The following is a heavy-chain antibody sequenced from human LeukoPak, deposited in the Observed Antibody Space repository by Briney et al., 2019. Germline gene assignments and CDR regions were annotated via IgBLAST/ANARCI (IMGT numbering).Heavy chain of an antibody. Sequence: GESLKISCKGSGYTFINYWIGWVRQMPGKGLDWMGMFSPGDSDTAYSPSFQGQVTISADKSINTAYLQWSSLKASDTAIYCCARWPRGAAAFYFDYWGQGTLVTVSS. D-gene: IGHD6-13*01. CDR1: GYTFINYW. CDR3: ARWPRGAAAFYFDY. V-gene: IGHV5-51*01. CDR2: FSPGDSDT. J-gene: IGHJ4*02.